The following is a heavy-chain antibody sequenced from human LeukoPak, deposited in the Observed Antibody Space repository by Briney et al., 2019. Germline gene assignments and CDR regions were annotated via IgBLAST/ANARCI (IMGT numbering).Heavy chain of an antibody. CDR3: AKDSRKVLDY. J-gene: IGHJ4*02. Sequence: AGGSLRLSCAASGFTFSSYAMSWVRQAPGKGQEWVSAISGSGGSTYYADSVKGRFTISRDNSKNTLYLQMNSLRAEDTAVYYCAKDSRKVLDYWGQGTLVTVSS. CDR2: ISGSGGST. V-gene: IGHV3-23*01. CDR1: GFTFSSYA.